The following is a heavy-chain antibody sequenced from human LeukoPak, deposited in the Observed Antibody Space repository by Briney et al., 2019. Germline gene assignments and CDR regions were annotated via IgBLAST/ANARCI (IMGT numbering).Heavy chain of an antibody. CDR2: ISYQGSNK. D-gene: IGHD3-10*01. CDR3: AKDRGPDYYGSGSYLFDP. Sequence: GGPLRLSCAASGFTFSNYAMHWVRQAPGKGLEWVAVISYQGSNKYYADSVKGRFTISRDNSKNTLYLQMNSLRAEDTAVYYCAKDRGPDYYGSGSYLFDPWGQGTLVTVSS. V-gene: IGHV3-30*04. CDR1: GFTFSNYA. J-gene: IGHJ5*02.